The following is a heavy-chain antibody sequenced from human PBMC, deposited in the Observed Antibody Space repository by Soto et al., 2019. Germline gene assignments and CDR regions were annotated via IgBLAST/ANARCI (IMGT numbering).Heavy chain of an antibody. D-gene: IGHD2-2*03. CDR1: GGSISSYY. CDR2: IYYSGST. Sequence: SETLSLTCTVSGGSISSYYWSWIRQPPGKGLEWIGYIYYSGSTNYNPSLKSRVTISVDTSKNQFSLKLSSVTAADTAVYYCARRTSGYCSSTSCYGAPVYYYYYMDVWGKGTTVTVSS. J-gene: IGHJ6*03. V-gene: IGHV4-59*08. CDR3: ARRTSGYCSSTSCYGAPVYYYYYMDV.